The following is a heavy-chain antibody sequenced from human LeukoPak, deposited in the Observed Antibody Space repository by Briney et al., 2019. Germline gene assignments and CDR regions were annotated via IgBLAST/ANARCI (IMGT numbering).Heavy chain of an antibody. CDR2: INHSGST. V-gene: IGHV4-34*01. Sequence: PSETLSLTCAVYGGSFSGYYWRWIRQPPGKGLEWIGEINHSGSTNYNPSLKSRVTISVDTSKNQFSLKLSSVTAADTAVYYCARAGDDFWSGYYHFDYWGQGTLVTVSS. J-gene: IGHJ4*02. D-gene: IGHD3-3*01. CDR3: ARAGDDFWSGYYHFDY. CDR1: GGSFSGYY.